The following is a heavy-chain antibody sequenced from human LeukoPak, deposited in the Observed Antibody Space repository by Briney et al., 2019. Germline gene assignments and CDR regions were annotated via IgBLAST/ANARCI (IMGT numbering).Heavy chain of an antibody. J-gene: IGHJ6*03. CDR2: IIDSGEST. CDR1: GFTFSSYA. CDR3: AKLGGQELHNYYVAV. Sequence: PGGSLRLSCAASGFTFSSYAMSWVRQAPGKGLEWVSGIIDSGESTYYANFAKGRITISRDNSNNTLYLQMNSLRAEDTAVYYCAKLGGQELHNYYVAVCGKGTTAAVSS. D-gene: IGHD3-16*01. V-gene: IGHV3-23*01.